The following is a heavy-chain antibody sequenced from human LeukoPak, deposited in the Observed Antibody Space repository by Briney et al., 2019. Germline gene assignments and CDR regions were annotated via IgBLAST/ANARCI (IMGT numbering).Heavy chain of an antibody. V-gene: IGHV3-7*04. D-gene: IGHD3-16*01. CDR3: ARNYD. J-gene: IGHJ4*02. CDR2: INQDGSEK. CDR1: GFTFSSNW. Sequence: GGSLRLSCAASGFTFSSNWMTWVRQTPGKGLEWVANINQDGSEKYYVDSVKGRFTISRDNAKNSLFLQMDSLRAEDTAVYYCARNYDWGQGTLVTVSS.